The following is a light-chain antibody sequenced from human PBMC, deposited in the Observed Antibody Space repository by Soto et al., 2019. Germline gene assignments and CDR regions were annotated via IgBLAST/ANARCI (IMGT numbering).Light chain of an antibody. CDR2: DVS. CDR3: SSYTTSSPRQTV. Sequence: SGMAQRSAMSETSGHSVTISCTGTSTDVGGYNYVSWYQHHPGKVPKLMIFDVSNRPSGVSNRFSGSKSGNTASLTISGLQPEDEADYYCSSYTTSSPRQTVFGTGTKVTVL. CDR1: STDVGGYNY. J-gene: IGLJ1*01. V-gene: IGLV2-14*03.